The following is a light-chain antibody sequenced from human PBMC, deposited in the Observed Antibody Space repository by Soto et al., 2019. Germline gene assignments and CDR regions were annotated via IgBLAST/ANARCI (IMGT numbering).Light chain of an antibody. Sequence: QSVLTQTPLVSVAPGQRVPLSCTGTTTNIGAGFHVHWYQQLPGTAPKLLIYGNDQRPSGVPDRFAGSQSGTSASLAITGLRAEDEADYFCQSYDNSLSGGVFGGGTKLTVL. CDR3: QSYDNSLSGGV. CDR1: TTNIGAGFH. V-gene: IGLV1-40*01. CDR2: GND. J-gene: IGLJ3*02.